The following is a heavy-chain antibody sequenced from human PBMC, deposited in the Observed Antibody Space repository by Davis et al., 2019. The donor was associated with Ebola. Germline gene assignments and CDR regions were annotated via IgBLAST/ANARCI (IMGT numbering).Heavy chain of an antibody. CDR2: ISVGDGGT. CDR1: GIISSSYA. J-gene: IGHJ4*02. Sequence: ASLKISCAASGIISSSYAMRWVRHALGKGLEWPTTISVGDGGTFYADSVKGRFTISSDNSKNTVFLQMSSLRAEDTAVYYCAKSPSGWYDYWGQGNLVTVSS. CDR3: AKSPSGWYDY. V-gene: IGHV3-23*01. D-gene: IGHD6-19*01.